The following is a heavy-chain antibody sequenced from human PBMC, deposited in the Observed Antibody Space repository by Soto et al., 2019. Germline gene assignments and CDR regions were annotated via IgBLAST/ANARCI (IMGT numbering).Heavy chain of an antibody. CDR3: ARGAGANYYYYGMDV. D-gene: IGHD1-26*01. V-gene: IGHV1-8*01. Sequence: ASVKVSCKASGYTFTSYDINWVRQATGQGLEWMGWMNPNSGNTGYAQKFQGRVTMTRNTSISTAYMELSSLRSEDTAVYYCARGAGANYYYYGMDVWGQGTTVTVSS. CDR2: MNPNSGNT. CDR1: GYTFTSYD. J-gene: IGHJ6*02.